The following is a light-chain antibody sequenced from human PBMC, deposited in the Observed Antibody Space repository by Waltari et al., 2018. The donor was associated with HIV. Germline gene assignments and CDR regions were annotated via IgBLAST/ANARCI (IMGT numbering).Light chain of an antibody. CDR3: QEYNSWPPRYT. Sequence: ETVMTQSPATLSVSPGERGIVSCRASQTVGINLAWYQQKPGQGRRLLIYGASTRATGIPGRCNGTGSGTEFTLTISCLQSEDFAIYYCQEYNSWPPRYTFGQGTKVEMK. CDR1: QTVGIN. CDR2: GAS. J-gene: IGKJ2*01. V-gene: IGKV3-15*01.